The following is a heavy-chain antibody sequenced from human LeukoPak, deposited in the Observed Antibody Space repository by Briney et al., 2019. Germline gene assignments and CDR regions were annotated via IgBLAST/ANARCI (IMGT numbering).Heavy chain of an antibody. CDR1: GFTFDDYA. CDR2: ISWNSGSI. J-gene: IGHJ5*02. V-gene: IGHV3-9*01. Sequence: PGGSLRLSCAASGFTFDDYAMHWVRQAPGKGLEWVSGISWNSGSIGYADSVKGRFTISRDNAKNSLYLQMNSLRAEDTALYYCAKVAFKGRFDPWGQGTLVTVSS. CDR3: AKVAFKGRFDP.